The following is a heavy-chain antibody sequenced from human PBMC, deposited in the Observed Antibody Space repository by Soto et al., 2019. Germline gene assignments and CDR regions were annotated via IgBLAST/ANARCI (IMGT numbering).Heavy chain of an antibody. Sequence: QVQLMESGGGVVQPGTSLRLSCVASGFTFQNHAMYWIRQAPGKGLEWVALIAYDGRTKYSDAVRGRFAVSRDNSKSTPYLQVNRLRPGDTAVSYCATSPSVTFDSWGQGALVIVSS. CDR2: IAYDGRTK. CDR3: ATSPSVTFDS. D-gene: IGHD3-16*01. V-gene: IGHV3-30*09. J-gene: IGHJ4*02. CDR1: GFTFQNHA.